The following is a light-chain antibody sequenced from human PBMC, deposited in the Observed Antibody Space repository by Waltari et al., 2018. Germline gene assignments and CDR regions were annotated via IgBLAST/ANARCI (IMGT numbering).Light chain of an antibody. Sequence: QSVLTQPPSVSGAPGQRVTISCTGSSSNIGAGYDVHWYQQPPGTAPKLLMYGNSNRPSGVPDRFSGSKSGTSASLAITGLQAEDEADYYCQSYDSSLGGSRVFGGGTKLTVL. V-gene: IGLV1-40*01. CDR2: GNS. CDR1: SSNIGAGYD. CDR3: QSYDSSLGGSRV. J-gene: IGLJ2*01.